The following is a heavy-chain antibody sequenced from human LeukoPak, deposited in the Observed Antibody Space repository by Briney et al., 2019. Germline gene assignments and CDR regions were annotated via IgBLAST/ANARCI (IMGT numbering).Heavy chain of an antibody. CDR3: ASRENNYGLGD. Sequence: GGSLRLSCAASGLTFSSYAMSWVRQAPGKGLDWVSTISGTGGSTYYGDSVKGRFTISRDNSKNTLHLQMNSLRAGDTAVYFCASRENNYGLGDWGQGTLVTVSS. J-gene: IGHJ1*01. D-gene: IGHD3-10*01. CDR2: ISGTGGST. V-gene: IGHV3-23*01. CDR1: GLTFSSYA.